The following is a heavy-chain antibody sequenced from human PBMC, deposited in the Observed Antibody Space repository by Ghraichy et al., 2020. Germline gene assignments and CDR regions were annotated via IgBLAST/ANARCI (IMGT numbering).Heavy chain of an antibody. J-gene: IGHJ6*02. CDR2: IYYSGST. CDR3: ARRVATNDYYYYYGLDV. V-gene: IGHV4-39*01. D-gene: IGHD2-15*01. Sequence: GSLRLSCTVSGGSISSDSYHWGWIRQPPGKGLEWIGTIYYSGSTYYNPSLKSRITIAVDTSKNQFSLRLTSVTAADTAVYYCARRVATNDYYYYYGLDVWGQGTTVTVSS. CDR1: GGSISSDSYH.